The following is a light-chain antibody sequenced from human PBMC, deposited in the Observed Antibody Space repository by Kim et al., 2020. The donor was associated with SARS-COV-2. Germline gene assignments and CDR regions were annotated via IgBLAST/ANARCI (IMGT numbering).Light chain of an antibody. J-gene: IGLJ3*02. CDR3: CSYAGTYSWV. V-gene: IGLV2-11*01. CDR2: DVN. CDR1: SSDVGGYNY. Sequence: QSALTQPRSVSGSPGQSVTISCTGTSSDVGGYNYVSWYQQHPGKAPKVMIYDVNKRRPGVPDRFSGSESGNTASLTISGLQADDEADYYCCSYAGTYSWVFGGGTQLTVL.